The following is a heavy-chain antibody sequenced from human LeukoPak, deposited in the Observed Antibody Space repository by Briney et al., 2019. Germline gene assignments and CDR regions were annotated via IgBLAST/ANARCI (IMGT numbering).Heavy chain of an antibody. CDR3: ARDYYDSSGHFDY. D-gene: IGHD3-22*01. CDR1: GFTFSDYY. V-gene: IGHV3-11*04. CDR2: ISSSGSTI. Sequence: KPGGSLRLSCAASGFTFSDYYMSWIRQAPGKGLEWVSYISSSGSTIYYADSVKGRFTISRDNAKNSLYLQMNSLRAEDTAVSYCARDYYDSSGHFDYWGQGTLVTVSS. J-gene: IGHJ4*02.